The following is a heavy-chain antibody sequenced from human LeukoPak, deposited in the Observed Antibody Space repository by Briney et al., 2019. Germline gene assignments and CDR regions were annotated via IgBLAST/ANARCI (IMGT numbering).Heavy chain of an antibody. CDR1: GFTFSSYS. CDR2: ISSSSSYI. V-gene: IGHV3-21*01. CDR3: ARGPLDYGGNFGDY. Sequence: GGSLRLSCAASGFTFSSYSMNWVRQAPGKGLEWVSSISSSSSYIYYADSVKGRSTISRDNAKNSLYLQMNSLRAEDTAVYYCARGPLDYGGNFGDYWGQGTLVTVSS. J-gene: IGHJ4*02. D-gene: IGHD4-23*01.